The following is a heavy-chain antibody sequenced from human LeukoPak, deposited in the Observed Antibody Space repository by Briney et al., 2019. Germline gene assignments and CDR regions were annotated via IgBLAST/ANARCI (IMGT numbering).Heavy chain of an antibody. V-gene: IGHV3-66*01. CDR3: ASPVVPAANDAFDI. CDR2: IYSGGST. CDR1: GFTVSSNY. J-gene: IGHJ3*02. D-gene: IGHD2-2*01. Sequence: GGSLRLSCAASGFTVSSNYMSWVRQAPGKGLEWVSVIYSGGSTYYADSVKGRFTISRDNSKNTLYLQMNSLRAEDTAVYYCASPVVPAANDAFDIWGQGTMVTVSS.